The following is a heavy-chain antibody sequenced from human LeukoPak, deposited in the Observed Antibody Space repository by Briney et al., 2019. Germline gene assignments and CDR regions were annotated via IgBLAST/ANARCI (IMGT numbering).Heavy chain of an antibody. V-gene: IGHV3-30*02. CDR2: IRYDGSNK. J-gene: IGHJ6*03. CDR1: GFTFSSYE. CDR3: AKGRGWEASYYYYYMDV. Sequence: GGSLRLSCAASGFTFSSYEMNWVRQAPGKGLEWVAFIRYDGSNKYYTDSVKGRFTISRDNSKNTLYLQMNSLRAEDTAVYYCAKGRGWEASYYYYYMDVWGKGTTVTISS. D-gene: IGHD1-26*01.